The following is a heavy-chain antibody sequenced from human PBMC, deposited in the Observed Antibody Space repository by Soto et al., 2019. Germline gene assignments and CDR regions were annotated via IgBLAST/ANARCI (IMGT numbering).Heavy chain of an antibody. CDR1: GYTFTSYA. D-gene: IGHD2-8*01. CDR2: INAGNGNT. V-gene: IGHV1-3*01. CDR3: TRAFRNTVCMYRYFDL. Sequence: QVQLVQSGAEVKKPGASVKVSCKASGYTFTSYAMHWVRQAPGQRLEWMGWINAGNGNTKYSQKFQGSVTITRDTSASTAYMELSSLRSEDTAVYFGTRAFRNTVCMYRYFDLWSRGTLVNVCS. J-gene: IGHJ2*01.